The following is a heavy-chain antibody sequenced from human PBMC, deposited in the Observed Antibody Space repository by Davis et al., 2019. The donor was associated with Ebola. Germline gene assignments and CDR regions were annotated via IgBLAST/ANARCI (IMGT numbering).Heavy chain of an antibody. CDR3: SRVGWSPGQPWEISY. V-gene: IGHV3-30-3*01. CDR2: ISYDGSNK. Sequence: GESLKISCAASGFTFDDYAMHWVRQAPGKGLEWVAVISYDGSNKYYADSVKGRFTISRDNSKNTLYLQMNSLRVEDTALYYCSRVGWSPGQPWEISYWGQGTLVTVSS. J-gene: IGHJ4*02. CDR1: GFTFDDYA. D-gene: IGHD1-26*01.